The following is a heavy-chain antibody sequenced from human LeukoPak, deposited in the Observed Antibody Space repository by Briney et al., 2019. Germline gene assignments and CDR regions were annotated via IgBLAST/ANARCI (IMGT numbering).Heavy chain of an antibody. J-gene: IGHJ4*02. V-gene: IGHV3-23*01. Sequence: PGGSLRLSCAASGFTFSSYAMSWVRQAPGKGLEWVSAISGSGDSTNYSDSVKGRFTISRDNSKNTLYVQMNSLRAEDTAVYYCAKPLVSDYYDSSGYWGYWGQGTLVTVSS. D-gene: IGHD3-22*01. CDR3: AKPLVSDYYDSSGYWGY. CDR2: ISGSGDST. CDR1: GFTFSSYA.